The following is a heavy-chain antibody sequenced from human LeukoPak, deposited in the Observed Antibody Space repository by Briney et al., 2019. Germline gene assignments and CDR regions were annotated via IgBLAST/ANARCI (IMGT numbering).Heavy chain of an antibody. J-gene: IGHJ4*02. V-gene: IGHV3-21*01. CDR2: ISSSSSSI. CDR1: GFTFTNYA. D-gene: IGHD2-2*01. CDR3: ARDTDYQLLIDY. Sequence: GGSLRLSCTASGFTFTNYAMTWVRQAPGKGLEWVSFISSSSSSIYYADSVKGRFIISRDNAKNSLYLQMNSLRVEDAAVYYCARDTDYQLLIDYWGQGTLVTVSS.